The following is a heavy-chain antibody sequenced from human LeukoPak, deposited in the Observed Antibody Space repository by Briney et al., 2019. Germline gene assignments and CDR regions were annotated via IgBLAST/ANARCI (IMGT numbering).Heavy chain of an antibody. D-gene: IGHD2-2*01. CDR3: AKSGPYCSSTSCNYFDY. Sequence: GESLKISCKGSGYRFTNYWIGWVRQAPGKGLEWVSAISGSGGSTYYADSVKGRFTISRDNSKNALFLQMNSLRAEDTAVYYCAKSGPYCSSTSCNYFDYWGQGTLVTVSS. J-gene: IGHJ4*02. V-gene: IGHV3-23*01. CDR2: ISGSGGST. CDR1: GYRFTNYW.